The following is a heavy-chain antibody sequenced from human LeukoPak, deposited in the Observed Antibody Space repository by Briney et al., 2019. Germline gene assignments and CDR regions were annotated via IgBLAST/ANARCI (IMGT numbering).Heavy chain of an antibody. J-gene: IGHJ6*03. CDR1: GFTFSSYG. Sequence: PGGSLRLSCAAPGFTFSSYGMHWVRQAPGKGLGWVSFIRDDGSNKYYADSVKGRFTISRDNSKNTLYLQMNSLRAEDTAVYYCAKGITIFGVVIRYYYYMDVWGKGTTVTVSS. CDR3: AKGITIFGVVIRYYYYMDV. D-gene: IGHD3-3*01. CDR2: IRDDGSNK. V-gene: IGHV3-30*02.